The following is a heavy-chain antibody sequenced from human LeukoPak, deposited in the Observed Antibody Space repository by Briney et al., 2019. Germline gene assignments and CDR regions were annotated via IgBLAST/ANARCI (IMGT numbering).Heavy chain of an antibody. CDR1: GGSISSSSCS. D-gene: IGHD3-9*01. CDR2: IYYSGNT. CDR3: ASVSTFYDILTGYYPYYFDY. J-gene: IGHJ4*02. Sequence: SETLSLTCTVSGGSISSSSCSWGWIRQPPGKGLEWIGSIYYSGNTYYNPSLKSRVTISVDTSKNQFSLKLSSVTAAGTAVYYCASVSTFYDILTGYYPYYFDYWGQGTLVTVSS. V-gene: IGHV4-39*07.